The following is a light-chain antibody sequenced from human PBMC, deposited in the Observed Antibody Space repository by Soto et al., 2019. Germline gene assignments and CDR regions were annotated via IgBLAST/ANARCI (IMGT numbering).Light chain of an antibody. CDR2: TNT. CDR3: AAWDASLTGVV. Sequence: QSVLTQPPSASGTPGQRVTISCSGSNSNIGSNVVNWYQHLPATAPTLLIYTNTQRPSGVPDRFSGSKSGTSASLAISGLQSDDEADYYCAAWDASLTGVVFGGGTKLTVL. V-gene: IGLV1-44*01. CDR1: NSNIGSNV. J-gene: IGLJ2*01.